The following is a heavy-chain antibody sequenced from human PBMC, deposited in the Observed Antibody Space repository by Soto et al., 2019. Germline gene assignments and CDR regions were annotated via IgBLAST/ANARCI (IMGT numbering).Heavy chain of an antibody. J-gene: IGHJ5*02. CDR2: ITPFNDHT. D-gene: IGHD4-17*01. CDR1: GYTFTTYG. Sequence: QIHLVQSGGAVKKPGASVQVSCKTSGYTFTTYGISWVRQAPGQGLEWMGWITPFNDHTNYAQNLQGRVTMTKDTSPNTADLELRSLTSDDTAVYYCEMTDKGDYVLTLDTLGQGTLVTVSS. V-gene: IGHV1-18*01. CDR3: EMTDKGDYVLTLDT.